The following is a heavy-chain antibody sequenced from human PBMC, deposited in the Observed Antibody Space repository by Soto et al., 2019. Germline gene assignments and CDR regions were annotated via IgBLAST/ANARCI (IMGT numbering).Heavy chain of an antibody. V-gene: IGHV3-73*01. CDR2: IRSEAKGYVT. D-gene: IGHD3-10*01. CDR3: TKSLVPSTGGEGDYGSGNH. J-gene: IGHJ4*02. Sequence: GGSLRLSCAASGFRFSGAAIQWVRQASGKGLEWIGRIRSEAKGYVTGYAASVEGRFTISRDDSQNTAYLEMNSLKIEDSAVYYCTKSLVPSTGGEGDYGSGNHWGQGTQVTVSS. CDR1: GFRFSGAA.